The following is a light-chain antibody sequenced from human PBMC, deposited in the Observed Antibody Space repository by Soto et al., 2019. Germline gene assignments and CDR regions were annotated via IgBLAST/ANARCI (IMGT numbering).Light chain of an antibody. Sequence: DIQMTQSPSTLSASVGDRVTITCRASQSISSWLAWYQQKPGKAPKLLIYDASSLESGVPARFSGSGSGTEFTLTISSLQPDDFATYYFQQYNSYSQTFGQGTKVEIK. J-gene: IGKJ1*01. V-gene: IGKV1-5*01. CDR2: DAS. CDR3: QQYNSYSQT. CDR1: QSISSW.